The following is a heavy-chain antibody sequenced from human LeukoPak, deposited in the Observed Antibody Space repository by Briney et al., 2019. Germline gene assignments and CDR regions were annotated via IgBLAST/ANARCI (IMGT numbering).Heavy chain of an antibody. CDR2: IYPGDSDT. J-gene: IGHJ4*02. CDR3: AREGSYYGSHTHDY. V-gene: IGHV5-51*01. D-gene: IGHD3-10*01. Sequence: GESLKISCKASGFSFTSYWIGWVRQMPGKGLEWMGIIYPGDSDTGYSPSFQGQVTMSADKSISTAYLQWSSLRASDTAMYYCAREGSYYGSHTHDYWGQGTLVTVSS. CDR1: GFSFTSYW.